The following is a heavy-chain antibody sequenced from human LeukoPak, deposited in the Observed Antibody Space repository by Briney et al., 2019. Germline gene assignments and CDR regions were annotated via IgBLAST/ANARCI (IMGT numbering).Heavy chain of an antibody. CDR3: ATTYYYGSGYPFDY. D-gene: IGHD3-10*01. CDR2: FDPEDGET. V-gene: IGHV1-24*01. CDR1: GYTLTELS. J-gene: IGHJ4*02. Sequence: ASVKVSCKVSGYTLTELSMHWVRQAPGKGLEWMGGFDPEDGETIYAQKFQGRVTMTEDTSTDAAYMELSSLKSEDTAVYYCATTYYYGSGYPFDYWGQGTLVTVSS.